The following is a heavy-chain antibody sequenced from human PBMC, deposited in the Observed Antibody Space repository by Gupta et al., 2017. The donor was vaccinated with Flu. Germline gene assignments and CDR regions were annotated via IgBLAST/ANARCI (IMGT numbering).Heavy chain of an antibody. D-gene: IGHD3-10*01. CDR1: GLSFSSFW. CDR3: ARSFGSGDIFDL. Sequence: EVQLVESGGGLVQPGGSLRLSCAASGLSFSSFWMNWVRQAPGKGLEWVATVRQDGSDKYYVDSVKGRFTISRDNAKNSLYLQLNSLRAEDTAVYYCARSFGSGDIFDLWGRGTLVTVSS. CDR2: VRQDGSDK. V-gene: IGHV3-7*04. J-gene: IGHJ4*02.